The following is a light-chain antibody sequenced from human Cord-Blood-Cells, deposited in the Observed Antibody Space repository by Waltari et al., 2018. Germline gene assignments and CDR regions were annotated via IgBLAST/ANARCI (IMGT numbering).Light chain of an antibody. CDR3: QQYNNLPPSYS. Sequence: EIVMTQSPATLSVSPGERATLSCRASQSVSSNLAWYQQKPGQAPRLLIYGASTRATGIPARFRGSGSGTEFTLTISSLQSEDFAVYYCQQYNNLPPSYSFGQGDQAGDQT. CDR2: GAS. J-gene: IGKJ2*03. CDR1: QSVSSN. V-gene: IGKV3-15*01.